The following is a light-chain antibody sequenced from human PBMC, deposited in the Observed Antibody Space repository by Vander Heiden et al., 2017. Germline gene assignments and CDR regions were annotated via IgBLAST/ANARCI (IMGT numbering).Light chain of an antibody. CDR2: KDS. CDR3: QSADSSGTYVV. V-gene: IGLV3-25*03. J-gene: IGLJ2*01. Sequence: SYELTQPPSVSVSPGQTARTTCSGDELPKQYAYWYQQKPGQAPVLVIYKDSERPSGIPERFSGSSSGTTVTLTISGVQAEDEADYYCQSADSSGTYVVFGGGTKLTVL. CDR1: ELPKQY.